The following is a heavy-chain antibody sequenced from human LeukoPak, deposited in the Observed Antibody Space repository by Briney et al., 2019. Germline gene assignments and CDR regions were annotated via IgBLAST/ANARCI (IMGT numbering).Heavy chain of an antibody. Sequence: GGSLRLSCAASGFIVSNNYMNWVRQAPGKGLEWVSVIYSGGITYYAGSLTGRFTISRDNSKNTLYLQMNNLRAEDTAVYYCATHYYDSSGYYYDHAFDIWGQGTMVTVSS. CDR3: ATHYYDSSGYYYDHAFDI. V-gene: IGHV3-53*01. CDR1: GFIVSNNY. D-gene: IGHD3-22*01. J-gene: IGHJ3*02. CDR2: IYSGGIT.